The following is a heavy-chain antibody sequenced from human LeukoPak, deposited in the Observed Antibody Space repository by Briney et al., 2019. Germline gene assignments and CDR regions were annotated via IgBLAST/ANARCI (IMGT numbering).Heavy chain of an antibody. J-gene: IGHJ4*02. D-gene: IGHD3/OR15-3a*01. Sequence: PGGSLRLSCAASGFTFRSFWMNWVRQAPGKGLEWVANIKEDGSETNYVDSVKGRFTISKDNANSVLYLHMNSLRAEDSGIYYCARGRPTPGTDHWGQGILVTVSS. CDR1: GFTFRSFW. CDR2: IKEDGSET. V-gene: IGHV3-7*04. CDR3: ARGRPTPGTDH.